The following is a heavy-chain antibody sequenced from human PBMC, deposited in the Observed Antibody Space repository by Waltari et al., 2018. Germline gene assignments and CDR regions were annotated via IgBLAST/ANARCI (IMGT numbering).Heavy chain of an antibody. J-gene: IGHJ5*02. D-gene: IGHD2-8*02. Sequence: QVQLVQSGAEVKKPGASVKVSCKASGYTFTSYYMHWVRQAPGQGLEWMGIINPSGGSTSYAQKFQGRVTMTRDTSTSTVYMELSSLRSEDTAVYYCARGVRDCTGGVCQINWFDPWGQGTLVTVSS. CDR1: GYTFTSYY. V-gene: IGHV1-46*01. CDR3: ARGVRDCTGGVCQINWFDP. CDR2: INPSGGST.